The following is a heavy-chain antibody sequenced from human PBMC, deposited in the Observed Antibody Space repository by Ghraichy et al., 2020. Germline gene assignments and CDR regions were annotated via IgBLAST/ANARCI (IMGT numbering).Heavy chain of an antibody. CDR2: IKQDGSEK. D-gene: IGHD2-21*01. J-gene: IGHJ4*02. CDR3: ARASGWVIDY. V-gene: IGHV3-7*04. CDR1: GFTLSDYW. Sequence: LSLTCAASGFTLSDYWMNWVHQAPGKGPEWVAIIKQDGSEKHYVDSVKGRFTISRDNAKNSLHLQMNSLRVDDTAVYYCARASGWVIDYWGQGNLVTVSS.